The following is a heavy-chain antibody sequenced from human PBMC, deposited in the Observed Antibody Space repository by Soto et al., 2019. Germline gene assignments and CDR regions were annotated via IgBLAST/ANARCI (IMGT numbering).Heavy chain of an antibody. Sequence: QVQLVQSGAELKRPGASVKVSCKASGYSFSTCGITWVRQAPGQGLEWMGWISGHDDKTKLAENFQGRVTMTTDTPTSAAYMEMRGLKSDDTAVYFCARVGGGGISFSPHVWFPSDGIDIWGQGTMVTVSS. V-gene: IGHV1-18*01. D-gene: IGHD3-16*02. CDR3: ARVGGGGISFSPHVWFPSDGIDI. CDR1: GYSFSTCG. CDR2: ISGHDDKT. J-gene: IGHJ3*02.